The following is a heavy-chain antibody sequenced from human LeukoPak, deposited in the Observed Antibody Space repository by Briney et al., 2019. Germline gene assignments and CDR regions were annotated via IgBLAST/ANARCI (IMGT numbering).Heavy chain of an antibody. V-gene: IGHV4-4*09. CDR1: GGSISSYY. J-gene: IGHJ6*03. CDR2: VYTSGST. Sequence: SETLSLTCTVSGGSISSYYWSWIRQPPGKGLEWIGYVYTSGSTNYNPSLKSRVTISVDTSKNQFSLKLSSATAADTAVYYCARILKWTVYDSSGLNSYYYMDVWGKGTTVTVSS. CDR3: ARILKWTVYDSSGLNSYYYMDV. D-gene: IGHD3-22*01.